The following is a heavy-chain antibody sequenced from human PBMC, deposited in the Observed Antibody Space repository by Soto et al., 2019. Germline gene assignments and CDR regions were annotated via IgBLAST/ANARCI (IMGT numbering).Heavy chain of an antibody. V-gene: IGHV6-1*01. CDR1: EDSVYNNSAS. J-gene: IGHJ1*01. Sequence: PWQTLFLTWALSEDSVYNNSASGNWTRQSPSRGLEWLGRTYYRSKWSNDYAVSVKSRITTDPDTSKNQFSLQLNSVTPEDTAVNYRGIFYDWGTSRDFDTWAQHTLLPISS. CDR2: TYYRSKWSN. CDR3: GIFYDWGTSRDFDT. D-gene: IGHD3-16*01.